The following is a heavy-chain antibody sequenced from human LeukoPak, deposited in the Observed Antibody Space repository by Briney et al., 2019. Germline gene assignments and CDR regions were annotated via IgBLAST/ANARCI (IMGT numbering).Heavy chain of an antibody. CDR1: GFTFSTYS. D-gene: IGHD2-21*01. CDR2: ISSSSSYI. Sequence: GGSLRLSCAASGFTFSTYSMNWVRQAPGKGLEWVSSISSSSSYIYYADSVKGRFTISRDNAKKSVYLQMNSLRAEDTAVYYCARDPGSSVVVSAAYYFDYWGQGTLVTVSS. J-gene: IGHJ4*02. CDR3: ARDPGSSVVVSAAYYFDY. V-gene: IGHV3-21*01.